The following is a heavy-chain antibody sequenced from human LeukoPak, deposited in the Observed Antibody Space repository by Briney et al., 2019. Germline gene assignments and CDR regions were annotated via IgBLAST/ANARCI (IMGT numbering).Heavy chain of an antibody. CDR2: IHSDGRST. D-gene: IGHD6-19*01. J-gene: IGHJ4*02. CDR3: ARGGSSGQFDY. Sequence: PGGSLRLSCAASGFTFSSYLMHWVRQAPGKGLVWVSRIHSDGRSTTYADSVKGRFTISRDDAKNTVYLQVNSLRAEDTAVYYCARGGSSGQFDYWGQGTLVTVSS. CDR1: GFTFSSYL. V-gene: IGHV3-74*01.